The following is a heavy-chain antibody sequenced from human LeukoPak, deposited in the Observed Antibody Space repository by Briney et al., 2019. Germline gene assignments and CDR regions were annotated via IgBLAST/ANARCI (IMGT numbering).Heavy chain of an antibody. V-gene: IGHV3-7*01. D-gene: IGHD5-12*01. Sequence: GGSLRLSCAASGFTFRSYWMSWVRQAPGKGLEWVANINQGGSVKYYVDTVKGRFTISRDDAKNSLYVQMNSLRDEDTAVYYCARVGYSGWNLEYWGQGTLVTVSS. CDR2: INQGGSVK. J-gene: IGHJ4*02. CDR3: ARVGYSGWNLEY. CDR1: GFTFRSYW.